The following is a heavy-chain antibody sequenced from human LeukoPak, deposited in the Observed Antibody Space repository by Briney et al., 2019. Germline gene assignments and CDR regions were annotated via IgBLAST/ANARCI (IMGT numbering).Heavy chain of an antibody. V-gene: IGHV4-39*01. Sequence: PSETLSLTCTVSGGSISSSSYYWGWIRQPPGKGLEWIGSIYYSGSTYYNPSLKSRVTISVDTSKNQFSLKLSSVTAADTAVYYCARSKVVTYYFDYWGQGTLVTVSS. CDR3: ARSKVVTYYFDY. CDR1: GGSISSSSYY. D-gene: IGHD4-23*01. CDR2: IYYSGST. J-gene: IGHJ4*02.